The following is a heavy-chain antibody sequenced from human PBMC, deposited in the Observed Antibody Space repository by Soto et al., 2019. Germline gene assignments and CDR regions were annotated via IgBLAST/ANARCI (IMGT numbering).Heavy chain of an antibody. CDR2: IYYSGST. CDR1: GGSTSRGTYF. CDR3: ARRLYFFCNGM. J-gene: IGHJ6*01. D-gene: IGHD3-3*01. V-gene: IGHV4-39*01. Sequence: AKPISDTCTVSGGSTSRGTYFWGWIRQHQGKGLEWIGSIYYSGSTYYNPSLKSRVTISVDTSKNQFSLKLSSVTAADTAVYYFARRLYFFCNGM.